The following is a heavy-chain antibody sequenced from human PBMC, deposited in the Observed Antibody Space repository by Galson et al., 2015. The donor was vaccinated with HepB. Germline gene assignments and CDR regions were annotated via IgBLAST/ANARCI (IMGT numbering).Heavy chain of an antibody. J-gene: IGHJ5*02. CDR3: AGDTGGDSHDP. Sequence: SETLSLTCTVSGDSISNYYWSWIRQPAGKGLEWIGRIHTSGSTNYNPSLKSRVSMSVDTSKNQFSLKLSSVTAADTAVYYCAGDTGGDSHDPWGQGTLVTVSS. CDR2: IHTSGST. V-gene: IGHV4-4*07. CDR1: GDSISNYY. D-gene: IGHD2-21*02.